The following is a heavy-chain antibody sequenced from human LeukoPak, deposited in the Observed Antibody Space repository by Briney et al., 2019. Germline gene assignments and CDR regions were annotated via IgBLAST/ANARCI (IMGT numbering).Heavy chain of an antibody. J-gene: IGHJ4*02. CDR3: ARLLLGSQSRGFEY. CDR2: INTNNGNT. V-gene: IGHV1-18*04. D-gene: IGHD3-10*01. CDR1: GYTFTDYY. Sequence: ASVKVSCKASGYTFTDYYLYWVRQAPGQGLEWMGWINTNNGNTNYAQNFRDTVTMTTDTSTNTAYMELRSLRSDDTAIYYCARLLLGSQSRGFEYWGQGTLVTVSS.